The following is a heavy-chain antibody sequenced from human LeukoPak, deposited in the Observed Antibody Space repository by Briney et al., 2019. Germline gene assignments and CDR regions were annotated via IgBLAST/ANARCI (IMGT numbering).Heavy chain of an antibody. CDR3: ARGEDGYNHYYYYGMDV. V-gene: IGHV3-23*01. CDR2: LSGSGSST. J-gene: IGHJ6*02. D-gene: IGHD5-24*01. CDR1: GFTFSSYW. Sequence: PGGSLRLSCAASGFTFSSYWMSWVRQAPGEGLECVSTLSGSGSSTYYADSVKGRFTISRDNSKNTLYLQMNSLRAEDTAVYYCARGEDGYNHYYYYGMDVWGQGTTVTVSS.